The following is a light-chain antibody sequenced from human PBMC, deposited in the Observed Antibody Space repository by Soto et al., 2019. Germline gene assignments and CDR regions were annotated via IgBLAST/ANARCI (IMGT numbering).Light chain of an antibody. CDR2: GAS. V-gene: IGKV3-11*01. CDR1: QSVSSN. CDR3: QQLTDWPPQWT. Sequence: EIVLTQSPATLCLSPGERATLSCRAIQSVSSNLAWYQQKPGQAPRLLIYGASTRATGIPDRFSGGGSETDFILTISSLEPEDFAVYYCQQLTDWPPQWTFGQGTKVDNK. J-gene: IGKJ1*01.